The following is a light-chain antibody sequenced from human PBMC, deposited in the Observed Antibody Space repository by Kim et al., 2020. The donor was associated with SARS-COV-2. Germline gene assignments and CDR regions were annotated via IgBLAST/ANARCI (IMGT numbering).Light chain of an antibody. CDR3: QQYGSSPYT. J-gene: IGKJ2*01. Sequence: LSPGERGTLSCRASQSVSRSYLAWYQQKPGQAPRLLIYGASSRATGIPDRCSGSGSGTDFTLTISRLEPEDFAVYYCQQYGSSPYTFGQGTKLEI. CDR1: QSVSRSY. V-gene: IGKV3-20*01. CDR2: GAS.